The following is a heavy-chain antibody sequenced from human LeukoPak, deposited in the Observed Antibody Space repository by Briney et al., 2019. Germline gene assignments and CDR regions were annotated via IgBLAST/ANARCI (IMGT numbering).Heavy chain of an antibody. D-gene: IGHD2-21*02. Sequence: ASVKVSCKASGYTFNTYYLHWVRQAPGQGLEWMGIINPSGGSTGYAQKFQGRVSMTTDTSTSTAYMELRSLRSDDTAVYYCARDLVRHCGGDCYSYYYGMDVWGQGTTVTVSS. V-gene: IGHV1-46*02. CDR3: ARDLVRHCGGDCYSYYYGMDV. CDR2: INPSGGST. CDR1: GYTFNTYY. J-gene: IGHJ6*02.